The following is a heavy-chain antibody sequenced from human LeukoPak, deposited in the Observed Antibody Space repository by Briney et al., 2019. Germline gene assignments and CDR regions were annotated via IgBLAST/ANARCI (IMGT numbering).Heavy chain of an antibody. CDR2: IYYSGST. CDR1: GGSISNYY. J-gene: IGHJ4*02. Sequence: SETLSLTCTVSGGSISNYYWSWIRQPPGKGLEWIGYIYYSGSTNYNPSLKSRVTISVDTSKNQFSLKLSSVTAADTAVYYCARDFGNDSSGYYYDYWGQGTLVTVSS. CDR3: ARDFGNDSSGYYYDY. V-gene: IGHV4-59*01. D-gene: IGHD3-22*01.